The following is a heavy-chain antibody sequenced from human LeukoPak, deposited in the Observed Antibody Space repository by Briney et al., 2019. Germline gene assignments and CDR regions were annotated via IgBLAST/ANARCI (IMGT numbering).Heavy chain of an antibody. CDR2: IRDDGSEK. CDR3: AKGAGGPGDNWFDP. V-gene: IGHV3-7*01. CDR1: GFTFRAYW. J-gene: IGHJ5*02. D-gene: IGHD1-26*01. Sequence: GGSLRLSCAASGFTFRAYWMSWVRQAPGKGLEWVANIRDDGSEKYYVDSMEGRFTISRDNAKNSLYLQLNSLRADDTAVYYCAKGAGGPGDNWFDPWGQGTLVTVSS.